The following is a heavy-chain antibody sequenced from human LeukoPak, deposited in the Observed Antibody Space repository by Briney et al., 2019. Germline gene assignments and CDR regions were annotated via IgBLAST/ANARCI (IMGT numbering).Heavy chain of an antibody. V-gene: IGHV3-30-3*01. Sequence: PGGSLRLSCAASGFTFSSYAMHWVRQAPGKGLEWVAVISYDGSHKYYADSVKGRLIVSRDNSKNTLYLQMNSLRAEDTAVYYCARVGGSGIVVVPAALNYFDYWGQGTLVTVSS. CDR3: ARVGGSGIVVVPAALNYFDY. CDR2: ISYDGSHK. J-gene: IGHJ4*02. CDR1: GFTFSSYA. D-gene: IGHD2-2*01.